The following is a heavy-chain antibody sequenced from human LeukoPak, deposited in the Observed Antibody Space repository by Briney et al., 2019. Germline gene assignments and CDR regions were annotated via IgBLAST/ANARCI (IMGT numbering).Heavy chain of an antibody. D-gene: IGHD6-13*01. CDR2: LYSGGNT. V-gene: IGHV3-53*01. J-gene: IGHJ4*02. Sequence: PGGSLRLSCVVSEFTVSSNYMSWVRQAPGKGLEWVSVLYSGGNTYHADSVKGRFTISRDNSKNTLYLQMNSLRAEDTAVYYCAREGASSSFGYWGQGTLVTVSS. CDR3: AREGASSSFGY. CDR1: EFTVSSNY.